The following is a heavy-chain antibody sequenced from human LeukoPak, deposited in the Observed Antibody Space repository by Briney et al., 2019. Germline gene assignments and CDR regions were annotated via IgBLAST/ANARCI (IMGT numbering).Heavy chain of an antibody. D-gene: IGHD5-12*01. CDR2: INPNSGGT. Sequence: ASVKVSCKASGYTFTGYYMHWVRQAPGQGLVWMGWINPNSGGTNYAQKFQGRVTMTRDTSISTSYMELSRLRSDDTAVYYCARDTRGYSGYDYAAVVFDYWGQGTLVTVSS. CDR3: ARDTRGYSGYDYAAVVFDY. CDR1: GYTFTGYY. V-gene: IGHV1-2*02. J-gene: IGHJ4*02.